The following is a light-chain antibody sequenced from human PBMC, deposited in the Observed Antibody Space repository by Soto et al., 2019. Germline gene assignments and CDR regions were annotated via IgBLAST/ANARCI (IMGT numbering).Light chain of an antibody. J-gene: IGLJ2*01. Sequence: QSALTQPASVSGSPGQSITISCTGTSSDIGGYNYVSWYQQHPGKAPKLIIYEVTDRPSGVSDRFSGSKSGNTASLTISGLQAEDEADYYCSSYTSRSTLVVFGGGTKVTVL. CDR2: EVT. V-gene: IGLV2-14*03. CDR3: SSYTSRSTLVV. CDR1: SSDIGGYNY.